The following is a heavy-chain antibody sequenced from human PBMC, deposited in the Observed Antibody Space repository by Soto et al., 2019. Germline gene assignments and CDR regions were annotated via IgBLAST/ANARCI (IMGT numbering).Heavy chain of an antibody. D-gene: IGHD2-21*01. CDR3: ARNRRDCYDFDS. J-gene: IGHJ4*02. CDR1: NGSISSSNW. CDR2: VAQNGYV. V-gene: IGHV4-4*02. Sequence: QVQLQESGPGLVKPSGTLSLTCTVSNGSISSSNWWSWVRQSPGKGLEWIGEVAQNGYVGSISSHKGRLTILVDKPTHRFSLRLTSVTAADTAVYYCARNRRDCYDFDSWGQGILVTVSS.